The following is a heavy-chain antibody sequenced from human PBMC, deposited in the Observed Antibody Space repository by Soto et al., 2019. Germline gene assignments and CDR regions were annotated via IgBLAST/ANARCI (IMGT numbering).Heavy chain of an antibody. D-gene: IGHD2-15*01. CDR2: ISYSGST. Sequence: QVQLQESGPGLVKPSETLSLTCTVSGGSISFYYWSWIRQPPGKGLEWIGYISYSGSTNYNPSLRRRVTISVETSKNQFSLKLSTVSTADTAVYYCARDWRGCSGGTCFPRPPGYYNYGMYVCGQGTTFTVSS. J-gene: IGHJ6*02. CDR3: ARDWRGCSGGTCFPRPPGYYNYGMYV. V-gene: IGHV4-59*01. CDR1: GGSISFYY.